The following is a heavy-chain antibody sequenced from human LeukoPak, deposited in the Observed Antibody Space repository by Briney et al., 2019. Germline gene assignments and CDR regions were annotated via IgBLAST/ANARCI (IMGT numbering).Heavy chain of an antibody. V-gene: IGHV3-23*01. J-gene: IGHJ4*02. CDR3: AKLTGYSSGWYEGFGY. Sequence: QPGGSLRLSCAASGFTFSSYAMSWVRQAPGKGLEWVSAISGSGGSTYYADSVKGRFTISRDNSKNTLYLQMNSLRAEDTAVYYCAKLTGYSSGWYEGFGYWGQGTLVTVSS. CDR1: GFTFSSYA. D-gene: IGHD6-19*01. CDR2: ISGSGGST.